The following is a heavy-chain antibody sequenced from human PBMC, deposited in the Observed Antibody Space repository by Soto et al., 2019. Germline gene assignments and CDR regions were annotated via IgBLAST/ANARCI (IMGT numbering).Heavy chain of an antibody. J-gene: IGHJ6*02. CDR1: GFTFSDHY. D-gene: IGHD6-6*01. V-gene: IGHV3-72*01. Sequence: GGSLRLSCAASGFTFSDHYMDWVRQAPGKRLEWIGRIRDKANSYTTEYAASVKGRFSVSRDDSESSLYLQMNSLKTDDTATYYCARGSSSSRSFYYYGLDVWGQGTTVTVSS. CDR3: ARGSSSSRSFYYYGLDV. CDR2: IRDKANSYTT.